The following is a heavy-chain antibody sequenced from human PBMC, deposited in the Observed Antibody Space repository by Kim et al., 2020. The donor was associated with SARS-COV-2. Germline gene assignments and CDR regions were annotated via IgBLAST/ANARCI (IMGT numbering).Heavy chain of an antibody. CDR2: IYSSGTT. CDR3: ARARPESNSSLFYYYYYIDV. Sequence: SETLSLTCSVSGVSINSYYWSWIRQSPGKGLDWIGYIYSSGTTYYNPSLKSRVTISLDTSKNQFSLDMTSVTAADTAVYYCARARPESNSSLFYYYYYIDVWGKGTTVTVSS. D-gene: IGHD6-6*01. J-gene: IGHJ6*03. V-gene: IGHV4-59*01. CDR1: GVSINSYY.